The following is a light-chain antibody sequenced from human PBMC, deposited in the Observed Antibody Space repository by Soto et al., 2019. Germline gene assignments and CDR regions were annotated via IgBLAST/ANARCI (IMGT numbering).Light chain of an antibody. J-gene: IGKJ2*01. CDR3: QQSYNTPYT. Sequence: DIQMTQSPSSLSASVGDRVTITCRASQSITSYLNWDQQKPGKAPKLLIYAASRSQSGVPSRFSGSVSGTDFTLTISSLQPEDFATYYCQQSYNTPYTFGQGTKLEIK. CDR1: QSITSY. CDR2: AAS. V-gene: IGKV1-39*01.